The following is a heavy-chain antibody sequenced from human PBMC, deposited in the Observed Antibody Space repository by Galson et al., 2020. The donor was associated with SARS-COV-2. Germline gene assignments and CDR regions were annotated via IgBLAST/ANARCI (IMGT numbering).Heavy chain of an antibody. D-gene: IGHD2-21*02. CDR3: TTRLDAVETAIGWYAY. V-gene: IGHV3-15*01. Sequence: AGGSLRLSCAASGFTFRNAWMTWVRQAPGKGLEWVGRIKGETDGGTTDYAGPVKGRFTISRDDSKNTVYLQMNSLKSEDTAVYYCTTRLDAVETAIGWYAYWGQGTLVTVSS. J-gene: IGHJ1*01. CDR2: IKGETDGGTT. CDR1: GFTFRNAW.